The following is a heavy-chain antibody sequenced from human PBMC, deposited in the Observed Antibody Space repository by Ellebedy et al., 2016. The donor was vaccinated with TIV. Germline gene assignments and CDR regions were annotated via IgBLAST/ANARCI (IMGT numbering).Heavy chain of an antibody. J-gene: IGHJ4*02. V-gene: IGHV3-74*01. CDR2: IDNYGRIT. CDR1: GFTFSSYW. D-gene: IGHD4-17*01. Sequence: GESLKISCAASGFTFSSYWMHWVRQAPGKGLVWVSRIDNYGRITNYADSVESRFTISRDNSRNTLSLQMNSLRVEDTAVYYCAKLARVGDNVDFFDYWGQGTLVTVSS. CDR3: AKLARVGDNVDFFDY.